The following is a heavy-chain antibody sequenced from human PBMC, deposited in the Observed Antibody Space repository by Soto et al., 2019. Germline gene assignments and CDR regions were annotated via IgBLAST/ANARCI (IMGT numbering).Heavy chain of an antibody. CDR2: VTADGGT. D-gene: IGHD2-15*01. Sequence: EVQVLESGGGLVQPGGSLRLSCEGSGFTVSSHAMTWIRQAPGKGPEWVSTVTADGGTYYADSVKGRFAMSRDTSENTLYLQMNSLGAEDTAAYYCAPHVSYSGGICQYDAFAIRGQGTMVTVSS. CDR1: GFTVSSHA. J-gene: IGHJ3*02. CDR3: APHVSYSGGICQYDAFAI. V-gene: IGHV3-23*01.